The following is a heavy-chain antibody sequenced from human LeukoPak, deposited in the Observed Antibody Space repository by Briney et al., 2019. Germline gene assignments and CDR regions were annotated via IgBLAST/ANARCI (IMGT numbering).Heavy chain of an antibody. J-gene: IGHJ4*02. CDR2: IIPILGIA. D-gene: IGHD2-2*01. V-gene: IGHV1-69*04. CDR1: GGTFSSYA. CDR3: ARDRSRKDIVVVPAASELRSDY. Sequence: GASVTVSCTASGGTFSSYAISWVRQAPGQGLEWMGRIIPILGIANYAQKFQGRVTITADKSTSTAYMELSSLRSEDTAVYYCARDRSRKDIVVVPAASELRSDYWGQGTLVTVSS.